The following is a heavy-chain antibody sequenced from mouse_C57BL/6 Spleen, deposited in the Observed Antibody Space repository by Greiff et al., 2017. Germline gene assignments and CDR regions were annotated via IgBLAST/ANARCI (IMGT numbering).Heavy chain of an antibody. J-gene: IGHJ3*01. Sequence: VQLQQSGPELVKPGASVKISCKASRYTFTDYYMNWVKQSHGKSLEWIGDINPNNGGTSYNQKFKGKATLTVDKSSSTAYMELRSLTSEDSAVYYCARGYYDYDGPAWFAYWGQGTLVTVSA. CDR2: INPNNGGT. D-gene: IGHD2-4*01. CDR3: ARGYYDYDGPAWFAY. CDR1: RYTFTDYY. V-gene: IGHV1-26*01.